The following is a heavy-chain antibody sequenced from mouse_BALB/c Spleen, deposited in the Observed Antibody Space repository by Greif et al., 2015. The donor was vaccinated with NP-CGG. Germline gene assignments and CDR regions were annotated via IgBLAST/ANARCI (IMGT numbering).Heavy chain of an antibody. Sequence: LVKTGASVKISCKASGYSFTGYYMHWVKQSHGKSLEWIGYISCYNGATSYNQKFKGKATFTVDTSSSTAYMQFNSLTSEDSAVYYCASGVGNYGAMDYWGQGTSVTVSS. J-gene: IGHJ4*01. CDR2: ISCYNGAT. V-gene: IGHV1S34*01. CDR3: ASGVGNYGAMDY. D-gene: IGHD2-1*01. CDR1: GYSFTGYY.